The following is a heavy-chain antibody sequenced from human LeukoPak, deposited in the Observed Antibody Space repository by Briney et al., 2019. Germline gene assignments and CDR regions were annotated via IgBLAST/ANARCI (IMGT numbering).Heavy chain of an antibody. CDR3: ARVIVVVVAATKRGNWFDP. Sequence: PSETLSLTCTVSGGSISSGGYYWSWIRQHPGKGLEWIGYIYYSGSTYYNPSLKSRVTISVDTSKNQFSLKLSSVTAADTAVYYCARVIVVVVAATKRGNWFDPWGQGTLVTVSS. CDR2: IYYSGST. D-gene: IGHD2-15*01. J-gene: IGHJ5*02. V-gene: IGHV4-31*03. CDR1: GGSISSGGYY.